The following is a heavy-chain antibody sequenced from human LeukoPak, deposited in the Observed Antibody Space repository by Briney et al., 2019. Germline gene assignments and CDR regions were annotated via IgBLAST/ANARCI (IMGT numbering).Heavy chain of an antibody. V-gene: IGHV4-61*01. CDR3: ARVGDGSGSYSFVPDPLPVAFDI. J-gene: IGHJ3*02. Sequence: SETLSLTCTVSGGPVSCGSYYWTWIRQPPGKGLKWIGYIYYSGSTNYNPILKSPVTISVDRSKNQFSMKLSYVTAADTTVYYCARVGDGSGSYSFVPDPLPVAFDIWGQGTMVTVSS. D-gene: IGHD3-10*01. CDR1: GGPVSCGSYY. CDR2: IYYSGST.